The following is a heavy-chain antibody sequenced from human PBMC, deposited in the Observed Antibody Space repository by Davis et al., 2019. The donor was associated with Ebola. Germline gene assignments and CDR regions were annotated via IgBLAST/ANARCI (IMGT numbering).Heavy chain of an antibody. V-gene: IGHV3-33*01. CDR3: ARERNDIVSMDV. Sequence: PGGSLRLSCAASGFTFSSYGMHWVRQAPGKGLEWVAVIWYDGSNKYCADSVKGRFTISRDNSKNTLYLQMNSLRAEDTAVYHCARERNDIVSMDVWGQGTAVTVSS. CDR2: IWYDGSNK. CDR1: GFTFSSYG. D-gene: IGHD2-15*01. J-gene: IGHJ6*02.